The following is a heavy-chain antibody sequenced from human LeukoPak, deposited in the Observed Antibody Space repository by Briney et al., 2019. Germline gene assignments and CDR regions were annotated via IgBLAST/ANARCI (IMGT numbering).Heavy chain of an antibody. Sequence: SVKVSCKASGGTFSSYAISWVRQAPGQGLEWMGGIIPIFGTANYAQKFQGRDTITADESTSTAYMELSSLRSEDTAVYYCARAYCSSTSCVDGWFDPWGQGTLVTVSS. V-gene: IGHV1-69*01. D-gene: IGHD2-2*01. CDR1: GGTFSSYA. CDR3: ARAYCSSTSCVDGWFDP. J-gene: IGHJ5*02. CDR2: IIPIFGTA.